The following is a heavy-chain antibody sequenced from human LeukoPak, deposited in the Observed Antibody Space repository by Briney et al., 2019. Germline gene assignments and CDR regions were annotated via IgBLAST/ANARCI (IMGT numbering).Heavy chain of an antibody. CDR2: IKQDGSEK. D-gene: IGHD2-2*01. J-gene: IGHJ6*02. CDR3: ARDSPTCSSTSCPARTWYYGMDV. V-gene: IGHV3-7*01. CDR1: GFTFSSYW. Sequence: PGGSLRLSCAASGFTFSSYWMSWVRQAPGKGLEWVANIKQDGSEKYYVDSVKGRFTISRDNAKNSLYLQMNSLRAEDTAVYYCARDSPTCSSTSCPARTWYYGMDVWGQGTTVTVSS.